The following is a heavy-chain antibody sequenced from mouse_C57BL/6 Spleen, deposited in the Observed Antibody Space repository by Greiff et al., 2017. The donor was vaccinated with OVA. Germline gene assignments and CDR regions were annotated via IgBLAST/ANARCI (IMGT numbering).Heavy chain of an antibody. CDR1: GYTFTDYY. CDR2: INPNNGGT. V-gene: IGHV1-26*01. Sequence: EVQLQQSGPELVKPGASVKISCKASGYTFTDYYMNWVKQSHGKSLEWIGDINPNNGGTSYNQKFKGKATLTVDKSSSTAYMELRSLTSEDSAVYYCARDYLGYWGQGTTLTVSS. CDR3: ARDYLGY. J-gene: IGHJ2*01.